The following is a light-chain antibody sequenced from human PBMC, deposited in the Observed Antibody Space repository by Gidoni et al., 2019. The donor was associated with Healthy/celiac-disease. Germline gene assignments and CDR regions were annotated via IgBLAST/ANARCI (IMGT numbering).Light chain of an antibody. J-gene: IGKJ1*01. CDR3: QQSYSTPPT. Sequence: DIQMTQSPSSLSASVGDRVTITCRASQSISSYLNWYQKKPGKAPNLLIYAASSLQSGVPSRFSGSGSGTDFTLTISSLQPEDFATYYCQQSYSTPPTFXXXTKVEIK. V-gene: IGKV1-39*01. CDR2: AAS. CDR1: QSISSY.